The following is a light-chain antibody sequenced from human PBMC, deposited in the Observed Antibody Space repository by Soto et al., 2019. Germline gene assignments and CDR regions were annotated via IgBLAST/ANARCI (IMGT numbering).Light chain of an antibody. Sequence: EIAMTQSPATLSVSLGERATLSCRASQYISNNLAWYQQRPGQAPSLLIYGASTRATGVPARFSGSGSGTDFLLSISGLQSVDSAVYYCQQYNHWSSITFGQGTRLEIK. J-gene: IGKJ5*01. CDR3: QQYNHWSSIT. V-gene: IGKV3-15*01. CDR1: QYISNN. CDR2: GAS.